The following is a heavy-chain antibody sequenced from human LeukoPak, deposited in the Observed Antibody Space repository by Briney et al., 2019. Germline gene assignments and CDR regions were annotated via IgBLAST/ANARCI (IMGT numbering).Heavy chain of an antibody. V-gene: IGHV3-9*01. J-gene: IGHJ4*02. CDR3: AKGGYYYGSGYDY. CDR1: GFTFDDYA. CDR2: ISWNSGSI. D-gene: IGHD3-10*01. Sequence: PGRSLRLSCAASGFTFDDYAMHWVRQAPGKGLEWVSGISWNSGSIGYAVSVKGRFTISRDNAKNSLYLQMNSLRAEDTALYYCAKGGYYYGSGYDYWGQGTLVTVSS.